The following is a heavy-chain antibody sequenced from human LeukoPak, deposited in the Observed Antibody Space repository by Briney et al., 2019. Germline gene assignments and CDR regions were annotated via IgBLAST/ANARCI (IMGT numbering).Heavy chain of an antibody. D-gene: IGHD1-26*01. J-gene: IGHJ5*02. CDR3: ARARVGATGSDWFDP. CDR2: IYTSGST. CDR1: GGSISSGSYH. Sequence: SETLSLTCTVSGGSISSGSYHWSWIRQPAGKGLEWIGRIYTSGSTNYNPSLKSRVTISVDTSKNQFSLKLSSVTAADTAVYYCARARVGATGSDWFDPWGQRTLVTVSS. V-gene: IGHV4-61*02.